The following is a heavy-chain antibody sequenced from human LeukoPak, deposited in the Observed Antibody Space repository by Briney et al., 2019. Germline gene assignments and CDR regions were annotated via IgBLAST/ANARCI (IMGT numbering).Heavy chain of an antibody. J-gene: IGHJ6*04. Sequence: ASETLSLTCPVSGGSISSSNWWSWVRQPPGKGLAWIGEIYHSGSTNYNPSLKSRVTISVDKSKNQFSLKLSSVTAADTAVYYCARTLWFGELLGYYGMDVWGKGTTVTVST. CDR3: ARTLWFGELLGYYGMDV. CDR2: IYHSGST. CDR1: GGSISSSNW. D-gene: IGHD3-10*01. V-gene: IGHV4-4*02.